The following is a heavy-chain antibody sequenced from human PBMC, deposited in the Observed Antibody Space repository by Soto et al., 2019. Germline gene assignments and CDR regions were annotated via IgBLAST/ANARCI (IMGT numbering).Heavy chain of an antibody. CDR1: GFIFSNYA. CDR3: ARGGPGTYFYT. D-gene: IGHD1-1*01. Sequence: PGGSLRLSCAASGFIFSNYAMSWVRQAPGKGLEWVSVISGSGDSTYYADSVKGRFTISRDNSKNTLYLQMNSLRTEDTAVYYCARGGPGTYFYTWAQEPRLPFSS. J-gene: IGHJ4*02. CDR2: ISGSGDST. V-gene: IGHV3-23*01.